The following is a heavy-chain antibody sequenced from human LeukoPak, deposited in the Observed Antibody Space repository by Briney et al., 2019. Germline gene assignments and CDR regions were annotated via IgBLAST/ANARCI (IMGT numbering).Heavy chain of an antibody. Sequence: GGSLRLSCAASGFTFSSYDMHWVRQVTGKGLEWVSATGTAGDTYYPGSVKGRFTISRENAKNSLYLQMNSLRAGDTAVYYCARAKSRRSYDFWSGEFDPWGQGTLVTVSS. D-gene: IGHD3-3*01. CDR1: GFTFSSYD. J-gene: IGHJ5*02. V-gene: IGHV3-13*01. CDR2: TGTAGDT. CDR3: ARAKSRRSYDFWSGEFDP.